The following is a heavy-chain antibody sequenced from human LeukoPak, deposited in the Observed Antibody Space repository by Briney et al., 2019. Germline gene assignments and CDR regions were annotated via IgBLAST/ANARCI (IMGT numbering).Heavy chain of an antibody. CDR2: INHSGST. Sequence: SETLSLTCAVYGGSFSGYYWSWSRQPPGKGLEWSGEINHSGSTNYNPSLKSRVTMSVDTSKNQFSLKLSSVTAADTAVYYCARGRRKWYSSSPIDYWGQGTLVTVSS. D-gene: IGHD6-6*01. V-gene: IGHV4-34*01. J-gene: IGHJ4*02. CDR3: ARGRRKWYSSSPIDY. CDR1: GGSFSGYY.